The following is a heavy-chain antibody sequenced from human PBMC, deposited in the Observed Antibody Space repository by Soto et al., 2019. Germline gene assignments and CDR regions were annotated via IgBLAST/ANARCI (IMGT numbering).Heavy chain of an antibody. Sequence: EVQLLESGGGLVQPGGSLRLSCAASGFTFSSYAMSWVRQAPGKGLEWVSAISGSGGSTYYADSVKGRFTISRDNSKNALYLEMNRLRAEDTDVYYCAKGLLWFGGGYWGQGTLVTVSS. V-gene: IGHV3-23*01. CDR1: GFTFSSYA. J-gene: IGHJ4*02. D-gene: IGHD3-10*01. CDR2: ISGSGGST. CDR3: AKGLLWFGGGY.